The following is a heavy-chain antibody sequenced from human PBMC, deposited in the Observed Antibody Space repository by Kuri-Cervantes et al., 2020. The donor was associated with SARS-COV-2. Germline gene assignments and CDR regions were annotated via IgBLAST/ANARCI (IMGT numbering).Heavy chain of an antibody. Sequence: GGSLRLSCAASGFTFSNAWMSWVRQAPGKGLEYVSAISSNGGSTYYANSVKGRFTISRDNSKNTLYLQMGSLRAEDMAVYYCARGDFGVAIDYWGQGTLVTVSS. V-gene: IGHV3-64*01. D-gene: IGHD3-3*01. CDR2: ISSNGGST. CDR3: ARGDFGVAIDY. J-gene: IGHJ4*02. CDR1: GFTFSNAW.